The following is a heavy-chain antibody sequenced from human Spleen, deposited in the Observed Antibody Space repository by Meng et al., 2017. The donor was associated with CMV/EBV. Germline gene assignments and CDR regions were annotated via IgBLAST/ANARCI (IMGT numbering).Heavy chain of an antibody. D-gene: IGHD1-20*01. Sequence: GESLKISCAVSGFTFSDYLMSWIRQAPGKGLEWVSYINGNGTTIYYADSVKGRFIMSRDNAKNSLYLQMNSLRAEDTAVYYCARGRYNWNYWGQGTLVTVSS. CDR3: ARGRYNWNY. V-gene: IGHV3-11*01. CDR1: GFTFSDYL. CDR2: INGNGTTI. J-gene: IGHJ4*02.